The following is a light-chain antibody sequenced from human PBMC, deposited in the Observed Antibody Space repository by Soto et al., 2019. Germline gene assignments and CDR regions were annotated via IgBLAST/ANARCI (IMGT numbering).Light chain of an antibody. CDR1: SSDVGGYNY. CDR3: SSYTSSSTPFYV. J-gene: IGLJ1*01. V-gene: IGLV2-14*01. CDR2: DVS. Sequence: QSALTQPASVSGSPGQSITISCTGTSSDVGGYNYVSWYQQHPGKAPKLMIYDVSNRPSGVSNRFSGSKSGNTASLTISGLQAEYEAEYYLSSYTSSSTPFYVFGTGTMLTVL.